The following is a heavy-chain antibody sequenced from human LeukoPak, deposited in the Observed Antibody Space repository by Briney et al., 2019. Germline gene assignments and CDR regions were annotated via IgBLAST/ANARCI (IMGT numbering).Heavy chain of an antibody. CDR1: GFTFSDHY. V-gene: IGHV3-72*01. J-gene: IGHJ6*02. CDR2: TRNKAKSYTT. CDR3: ARERDYYYGMDV. Sequence: GGSLRLSCVASGFTFSDHYMDWVRQAPGKGLEWVGRTRNKAKSYTTEYAASVKGRFTISRDDSKNSLYLQMNSLKTEDTAVYYCARERDYYYGMDVWGQGTTVTVSS.